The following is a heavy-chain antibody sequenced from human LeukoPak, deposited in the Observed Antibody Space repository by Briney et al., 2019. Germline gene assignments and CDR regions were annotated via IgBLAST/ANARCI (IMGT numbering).Heavy chain of an antibody. CDR2: ITSQTDGGTT. D-gene: IGHD2-2*01. V-gene: IGHV3-15*01. CDR1: GFTFNNAW. Sequence: GGSLRLSCAASGFTFNNAWMSWVRQAPGKGLEWVGRITSQTDGGTTDYAAPVKGRFSISRDDSKNTPYLQMNSLKTEDTAVYYCSTGVPVVDFDYWGQGTLVIVSS. J-gene: IGHJ4*02. CDR3: STGVPVVDFDY.